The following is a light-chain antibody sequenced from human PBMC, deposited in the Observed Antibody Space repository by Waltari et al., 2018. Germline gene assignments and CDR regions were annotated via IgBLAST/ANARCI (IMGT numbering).Light chain of an antibody. Sequence: DIQMTQSPSSLSASVGDRVTITCRESQGISNYLAWYQQKPGKVPKLLIYAASTLQSGVPSRFSGSGSGTDFTLTISSLQPEDVATYYCHQYYYTPLTFGGGTKVEIK. CDR3: HQYYYTPLT. V-gene: IGKV1-27*01. CDR1: QGISNY. J-gene: IGKJ4*01. CDR2: AAS.